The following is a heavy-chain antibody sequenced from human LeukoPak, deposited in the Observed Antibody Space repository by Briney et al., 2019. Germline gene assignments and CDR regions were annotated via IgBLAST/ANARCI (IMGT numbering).Heavy chain of an antibody. CDR1: GGSISSSSYY. CDR2: INYSGHT. Sequence: SETLSLTCTVSGGSISSSSYYWGWIRQPPGKGLEWIGSINYSGHTYYTPSLKSRVTISVDTSKNQFPLTVRSVTAADTAVYYCARMIHNWFDPWGQGTLVTVSS. J-gene: IGHJ5*02. CDR3: ARMIHNWFDP. D-gene: IGHD3-16*01. V-gene: IGHV4-39*06.